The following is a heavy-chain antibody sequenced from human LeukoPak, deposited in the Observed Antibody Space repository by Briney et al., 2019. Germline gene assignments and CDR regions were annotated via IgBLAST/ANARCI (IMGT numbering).Heavy chain of an antibody. Sequence: SGGSLRLSCAASGFTFSDYYMSWIRQAPGKGLEWVSYISSSGSTIYYADSVKGRFTISRDNAKNSLYLQMNSLRAEDTAVYYCARDGVTHCSSTSCYSYYYGMDVWGQGTTVTVSS. CDR2: ISSSGSTI. CDR3: ARDGVTHCSSTSCYSYYYGMDV. D-gene: IGHD2-2*01. J-gene: IGHJ6*02. CDR1: GFTFSDYY. V-gene: IGHV3-11*01.